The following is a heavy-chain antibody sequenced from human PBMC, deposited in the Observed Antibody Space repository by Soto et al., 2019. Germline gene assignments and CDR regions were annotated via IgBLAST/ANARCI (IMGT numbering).Heavy chain of an antibody. J-gene: IGHJ4*02. Sequence: QLQLVQSGAEVREPGSSVKVSCKASGGTFSSYTVIWVRQAPGQGLEWMGGITPTLNIAKYAEKVQGRVTITADESTSTVNMHLSSRRSEDTAVYFCARGYYSGSNPSSFDYWGQGTLVAVSS. CDR2: ITPTLNIA. CDR3: ARGYYSGSNPSSFDY. D-gene: IGHD1-26*01. V-gene: IGHV1-69*01. CDR1: GGTFSSYT.